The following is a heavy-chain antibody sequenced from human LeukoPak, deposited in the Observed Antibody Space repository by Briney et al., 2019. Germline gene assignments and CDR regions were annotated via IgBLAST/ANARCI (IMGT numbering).Heavy chain of an antibody. J-gene: IGHJ4*02. V-gene: IGHV4-59*01. CDR2: IYYSGST. D-gene: IGHD5-24*01. CDR1: GXSISSYY. Sequence: SETLSLTCTVSGXSISSYYWNWIRQPPGKGLEWIGYIYYSGSTNYNPSLKSRVTISVDTSNNQFSLKLSSVTAADTAVYYCARRRDGNYFDYWGQGTPVTVCS. CDR3: ARRRDGNYFDY.